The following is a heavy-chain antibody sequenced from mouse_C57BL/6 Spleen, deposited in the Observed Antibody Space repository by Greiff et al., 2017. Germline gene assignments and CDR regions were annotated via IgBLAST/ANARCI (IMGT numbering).Heavy chain of an antibody. Sequence: VQLQQPGAELVQPGASVTLSCKASGYTFTSYWMQWVKQRPGQGLEWIGEIDPSDSYTNSNQKFKGKATLTVDTSSIAAYMQLSSLTSEDSAVYYCARAIGGYWYFDVWGTGTTVTVSS. CDR1: GYTFTSYW. CDR3: ARAIGGYWYFDV. J-gene: IGHJ1*03. V-gene: IGHV1-50*01. CDR2: IDPSDSYT.